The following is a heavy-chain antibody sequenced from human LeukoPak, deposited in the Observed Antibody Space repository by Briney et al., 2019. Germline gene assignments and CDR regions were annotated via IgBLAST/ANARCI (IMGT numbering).Heavy chain of an antibody. Sequence: GGSLRLSCAASGFTFSSYWMSWVRQAPGKGLEWVANIKQDGSEKYYVDSVKGRFTISRDNAKNSLYLQMNSLRAEDTAVYYCAKEESITMIVVVIEVFDYWGQGTLVTVSS. CDR2: IKQDGSEK. D-gene: IGHD3-22*01. CDR3: AKEESITMIVVVIEVFDY. CDR1: GFTFSSYW. V-gene: IGHV3-7*01. J-gene: IGHJ4*02.